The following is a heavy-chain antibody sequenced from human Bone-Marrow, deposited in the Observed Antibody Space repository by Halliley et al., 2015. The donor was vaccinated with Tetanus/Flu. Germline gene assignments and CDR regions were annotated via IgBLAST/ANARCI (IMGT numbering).Heavy chain of an antibody. CDR2: INPYNGNT. V-gene: IGHV1-18*01. Sequence: INPYNGNTNYAQKLQGRFPMTTDTSTSTGYMGLRSLTSDDTAMYYCARDQMVPLYGSGSVNFDYWGQGTLVTVAS. D-gene: IGHD3-10*01. J-gene: IGHJ4*02. CDR3: ARDQMVPLYGSGSVNFDY.